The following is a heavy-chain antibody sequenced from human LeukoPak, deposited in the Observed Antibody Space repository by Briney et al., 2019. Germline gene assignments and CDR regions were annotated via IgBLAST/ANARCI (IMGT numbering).Heavy chain of an antibody. CDR2: ISWNSGSI. Sequence: PGGSLRLSCAASGFTFDDYAMHWVRQAPGKGLEWVSGISWNSGSIGYADSVKGRFTISRDNAKNSLYLQMNSLRAEDTALYYCAKDYQQLGDAFDIWGQGTMVTVSS. CDR3: AKDYQQLGDAFDI. CDR1: GFTFDDYA. J-gene: IGHJ3*02. D-gene: IGHD6-13*01. V-gene: IGHV3-9*01.